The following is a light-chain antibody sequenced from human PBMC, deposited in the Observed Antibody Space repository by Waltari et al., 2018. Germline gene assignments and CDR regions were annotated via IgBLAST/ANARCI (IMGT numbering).Light chain of an antibody. CDR1: QSVSSY. J-gene: IGKJ3*01. CDR2: DAS. V-gene: IGKV3-11*01. CDR3: QQRSNWPRGT. Sequence: EIVLTQSPATLSLSPGERATLSCRASQSVSSYLAWYQQKPGQAPRLLIYDASNRATGIPARFSGSGSGTDFTLTISSLEPKDFAVYYCQQRSNWPRGTFGPGTKVDIK.